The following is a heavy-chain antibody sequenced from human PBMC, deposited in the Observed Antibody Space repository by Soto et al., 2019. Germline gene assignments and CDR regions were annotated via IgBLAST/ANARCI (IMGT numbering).Heavy chain of an antibody. D-gene: IGHD3-3*01. J-gene: IGHJ6*02. CDR2: ISYDGSNK. CDR1: GFTFSSYG. Sequence: GGSLRLSCAASGFTFSSYGMHWVRQAPGKGLEWVAVISYDGSNKYYADSVKGRFTISRDNSKNTLYLQMNSLRAEDTAVYYCAKDAEDYYDFWSGTPLDVWGQGTTVTVSS. CDR3: AKDAEDYYDFWSGTPLDV. V-gene: IGHV3-30*18.